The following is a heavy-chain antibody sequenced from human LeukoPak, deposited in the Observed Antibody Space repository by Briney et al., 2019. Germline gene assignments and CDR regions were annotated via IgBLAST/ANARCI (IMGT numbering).Heavy chain of an antibody. CDR3: AKCRPYEWLVRPPYYFDY. CDR2: ISGSGGST. V-gene: IGHV3-23*01. J-gene: IGHJ4*02. D-gene: IGHD6-19*01. CDR1: GGSISSSSYY. Sequence: PSETLSPTCTVSGGSISSSSYYWGWIRQPPGKGLEWVSAISGSGGSTYYADSVKGRFTISRDNSKNTLYLQMNSLRAEDTAVYYCAKCRPYEWLVRPPYYFDYWGQGTLVTVSS.